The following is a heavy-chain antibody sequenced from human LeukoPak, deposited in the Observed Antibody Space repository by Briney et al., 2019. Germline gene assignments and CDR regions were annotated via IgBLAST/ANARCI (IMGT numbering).Heavy chain of an antibody. CDR2: IIPIFGTA. CDR3: ARGPTYYYDSSGYADDY. Sequence: SVKVSCKASGGTFSSYAISWVRQAPGQGLEWMGRIIPIFGTANYAQKLQGRVTMTTDTSTSTAYMELRSLRSDDTAVYYCARGPTYYYDSSGYADDYWGQGTLVTVSS. D-gene: IGHD3-22*01. J-gene: IGHJ4*02. CDR1: GGTFSSYA. V-gene: IGHV1-69*05.